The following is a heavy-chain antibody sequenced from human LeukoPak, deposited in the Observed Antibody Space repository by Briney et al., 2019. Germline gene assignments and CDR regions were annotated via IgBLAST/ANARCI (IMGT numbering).Heavy chain of an antibody. CDR1: GGSISSSSYY. D-gene: IGHD3-10*01. CDR2: IYYSGST. CDR3: ARLGVRGVNPSFYFDY. J-gene: IGHJ4*02. V-gene: IGHV4-39*01. Sequence: SETLSLTCTVSGGSISSSSYYWGWIRQPPGKGLEWIGSIYYSGSTYYNPSLKSRVTISVDTSKNQFSLKLSSVTAADTAVYYCARLGVRGVNPSFYFDYWGRGTLVTVSS.